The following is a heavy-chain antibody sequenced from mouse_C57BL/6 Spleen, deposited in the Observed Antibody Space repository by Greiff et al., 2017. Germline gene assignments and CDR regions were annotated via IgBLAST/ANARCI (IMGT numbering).Heavy chain of an antibody. CDR3: ARIPSNYYGSSYWYFDV. V-gene: IGHV1-18*01. Sequence: EVQLQQSGPELVKPGASVKIPCKASGYTFTDYNMDWVKQSHGKSLEWIGDINPNNGGTIYNQKFKGKATLTVDKSSSTAYMELRSLTSEDTAVYYCARIPSNYYGSSYWYFDVWGTGTTVTVSS. D-gene: IGHD1-1*01. J-gene: IGHJ1*03. CDR2: INPNNGGT. CDR1: GYTFTDYN.